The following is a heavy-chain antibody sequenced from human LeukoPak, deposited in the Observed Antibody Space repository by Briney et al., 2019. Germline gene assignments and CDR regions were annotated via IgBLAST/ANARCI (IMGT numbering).Heavy chain of an antibody. D-gene: IGHD1-1*01. CDR3: ARESNWNDPFDI. V-gene: IGHV4-4*07. J-gene: IGHJ3*02. CDR1: GGSISSYY. CDR2: IYTSGST. Sequence: SETLSLTCTVSGGSISSYYWSWIRQPAGKGLEWIGRIYTSGSTNYNPSLKSRVTMSVDTSKNQFSLKLSSVTAADTAVYYCARESNWNDPFDIWSQGTMVTVSS.